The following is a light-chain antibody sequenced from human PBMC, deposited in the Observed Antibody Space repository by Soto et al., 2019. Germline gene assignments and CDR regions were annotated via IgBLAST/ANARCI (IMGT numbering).Light chain of an antibody. CDR2: AAS. CDR3: QQSYNTPLT. CDR1: QTISNY. J-gene: IGKJ3*01. Sequence: DIQMTQSPSSLSASVGDRVTITCRASQTISNYLNWYQQKPGKAPKLLIYAASSLQSGVPSRFSGTGSGTDFSLTISSLQPEDFATYSCQQSYNTPLTFGPGTKVEIK. V-gene: IGKV1-39*01.